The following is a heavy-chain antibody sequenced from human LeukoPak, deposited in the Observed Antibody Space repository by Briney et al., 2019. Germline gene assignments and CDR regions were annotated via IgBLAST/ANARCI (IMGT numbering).Heavy chain of an antibody. CDR2: IRSRAYDGTT. V-gene: IGHV3-49*03. J-gene: IGHJ6*02. D-gene: IGHD3-10*01. CDR1: GFTFGDFD. Sequence: GGSLSLSCRSSGFTFGDFDVSWFRQAPGKGLEWIGFIRSRAYDGTTEYATSVKGRFTISRDDSYTLAYLQMNSLKTEDTAVYYCTRRGHGLLDHGMDVWGQGTTVTVSS. CDR3: TRRGHGLLDHGMDV.